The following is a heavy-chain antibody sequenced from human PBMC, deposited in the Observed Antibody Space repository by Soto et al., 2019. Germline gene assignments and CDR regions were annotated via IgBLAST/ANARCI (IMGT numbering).Heavy chain of an antibody. CDR2: INPSGGST. CDR3: AREGCSSTTCYRGGGGFDP. CDR1: GYTFTSYY. Sequence: ASVKVSCKASGYTFTSYYMHWVRQAPGQGLEWMGIINPSGGSTSYAQKFQGRVTMTRDTSTSTVYMELSSLRSEDTAVYYCAREGCSSTTCYRGGGGFDPWGQGTLVTVSS. V-gene: IGHV1-46*01. J-gene: IGHJ5*02. D-gene: IGHD2-2*01.